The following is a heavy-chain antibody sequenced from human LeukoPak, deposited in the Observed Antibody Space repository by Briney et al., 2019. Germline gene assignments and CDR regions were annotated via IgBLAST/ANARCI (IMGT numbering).Heavy chain of an antibody. CDR3: ARDPHY. Sequence: PGGSLRLSCAASGFTFSNAWMSWVRQAPGKGLEWVAVISYDGSNKYYADSVKGRFTISRDNSKNTLYLQMNSLRAEDTAVYYCARDPHYWGQGTLVTVSS. J-gene: IGHJ4*02. V-gene: IGHV3-30*03. CDR2: ISYDGSNK. CDR1: GFTFSNAW.